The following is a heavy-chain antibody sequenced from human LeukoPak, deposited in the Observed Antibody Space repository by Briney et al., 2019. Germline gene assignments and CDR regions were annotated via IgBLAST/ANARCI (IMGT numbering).Heavy chain of an antibody. D-gene: IGHD3-22*01. CDR3: ARVDDRGHYYDSSGPRKLFDY. CDR2: INPNSGGT. Sequence: ASVKVSCKASGYTFSDYYMNWVRQAPGQGLEWMGWINPNSGGTNCAQKFQGRVTMTRDTSISTAYMELSRLRSDDTAVYYCARVDDRGHYYDSSGPRKLFDYWGQGTLVTVSS. CDR1: GYTFSDYY. J-gene: IGHJ4*02. V-gene: IGHV1-2*02.